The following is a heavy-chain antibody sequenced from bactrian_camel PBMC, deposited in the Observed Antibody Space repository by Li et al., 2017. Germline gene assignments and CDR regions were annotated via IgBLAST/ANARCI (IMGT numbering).Heavy chain of an antibody. CDR3: AATKGLPDLLRGGYLSARSYNY. J-gene: IGHJ4*01. CDR1: GYTFNTY. Sequence: HVQLVESGGGSALAGGSHRLSCAASGYTFNTYSWFRQAPGQEREGVAAIDTGDGSTYYLNSVEGRFAISHVNAKNTLYLQMNSLKPEDTAIYYCAATKGLPDLLRGGYLSARSYNYWGRGTQVTVS. D-gene: IGHD5*01. CDR2: IDTGDGST. V-gene: IGHV3S1*01.